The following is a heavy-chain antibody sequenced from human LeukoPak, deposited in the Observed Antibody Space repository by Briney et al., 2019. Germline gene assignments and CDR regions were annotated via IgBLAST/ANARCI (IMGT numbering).Heavy chain of an antibody. CDR3: ARRIAARPRGYWFDP. J-gene: IGHJ5*02. CDR2: INHSGST. Sequence: SETLSLTCAVYGGSFSGYYWSWIRQPPGKGLEWNGEINHSGSTNYNPSLKSRVTISVDTSKNQFSLKVSSVTAADTAVYYCARRIAARPRGYWFDPWGQGTLVTVSS. V-gene: IGHV4-34*01. D-gene: IGHD6-6*01. CDR1: GGSFSGYY.